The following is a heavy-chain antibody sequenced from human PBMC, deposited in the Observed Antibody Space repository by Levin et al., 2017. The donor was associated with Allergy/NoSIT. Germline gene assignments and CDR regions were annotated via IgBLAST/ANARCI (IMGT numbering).Heavy chain of an antibody. J-gene: IGHJ4*02. CDR2: IDPDNGGP. Sequence: GASVKVSCKASGDAFTGRYIHWVRQAPGQGLEWMGLIDPDNGGPTYAHRFQGRVTMARDTSIDTAYMELSKLTSDDTATYYCARERDGFDYWGQGTLVIVSS. V-gene: IGHV1-2*07. D-gene: IGHD5-24*01. CDR3: ARERDGFDY. CDR1: GDAFTGRY.